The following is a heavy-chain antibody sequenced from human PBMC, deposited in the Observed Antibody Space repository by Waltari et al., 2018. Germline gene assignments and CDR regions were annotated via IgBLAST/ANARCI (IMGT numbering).Heavy chain of an antibody. CDR2: INAGKGNR. CDR3: ASTSSWDAFDI. V-gene: IGHV1-3*01. D-gene: IGHD6-13*01. Sequence: QVQLVQSGAEVKKPGASVKVSCKASGYTFTSYAMHWVRQAPGQRLEWMGWINAGKGNRNYAQKLQGRVTMTTDASTSTAYMELRSLRSDDTAVYYCASTSSWDAFDIWGQGTMVTVSS. J-gene: IGHJ3*02. CDR1: GYTFTSYA.